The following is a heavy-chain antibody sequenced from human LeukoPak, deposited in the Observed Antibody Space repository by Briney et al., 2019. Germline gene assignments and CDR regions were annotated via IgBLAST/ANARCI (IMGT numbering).Heavy chain of an antibody. CDR2: VYHVGTT. V-gene: IGHV4-38-2*02. Sequence: SETLSLTCTVSGYSISSGYYWGWIRQPPGKGLEWIGVYHVGTTDYNPSLKSRVTISVDTSKNQFSLKLSSVTAADTAVYYCARVRDYDILTGPSPFDYWGQGTLVTVSS. D-gene: IGHD3-9*01. CDR3: ARVRDYDILTGPSPFDY. J-gene: IGHJ4*02. CDR1: GYSISSGYY.